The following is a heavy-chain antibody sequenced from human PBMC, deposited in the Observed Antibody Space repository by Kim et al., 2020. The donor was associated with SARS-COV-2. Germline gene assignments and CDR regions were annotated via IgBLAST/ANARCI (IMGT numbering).Heavy chain of an antibody. CDR3: ARDVKVGAFDI. CDR2: ISSSSSYI. V-gene: IGHV3-21*01. Sequence: GGSLRLSCAASGFTFSSYSMNWVRQAPGKGLEWVSSISSSSSYIYYADSVKGRFTISRDNAKNSLYLQMNSLRAEDTAVYYCARDVKVGAFDIWGQGTIVTVSS. D-gene: IGHD3-22*01. CDR1: GFTFSSYS. J-gene: IGHJ3*02.